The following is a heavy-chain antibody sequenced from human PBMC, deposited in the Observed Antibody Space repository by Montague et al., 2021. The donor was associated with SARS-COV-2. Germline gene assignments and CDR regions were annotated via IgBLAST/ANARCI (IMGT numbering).Heavy chain of an antibody. J-gene: IGHJ6*03. CDR1: GGSFSGYY. Sequence: SETLSLTCAVYGGSFSGYYWSWIRQPPGKGLEWIGEINHSGSTNXNPSLKSRVTISMDTSKNRFSLKLSSVTAADTAVYYCARGVRQLGVRYYYYYIDVWDKGTTVTVSS. CDR2: INHSGST. D-gene: IGHD6-6*01. CDR3: ARGVRQLGVRYYYYYIDV. V-gene: IGHV4-34*01.